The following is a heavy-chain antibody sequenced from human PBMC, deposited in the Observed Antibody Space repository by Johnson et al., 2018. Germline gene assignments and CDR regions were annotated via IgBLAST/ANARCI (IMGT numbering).Heavy chain of an antibody. CDR1: GFTFSSYD. J-gene: IGHJ6*03. CDR3: ARDGVYSSSQAYYSYYDMDV. CDR2: ISYDGSNK. D-gene: IGHD6-13*01. Sequence: VQLLESGGGVVQPGRSLRLACAASGFTFSSYDMHCVRQAPGKGLEWVAVISYDGSNKYLADSVKGRFTISRDNSKNTLDMQMKSMRAEDMAGYYCARDGVYSSSQAYYSYYDMDVGGKGTTVTVSS. V-gene: IGHV3-30-3*01.